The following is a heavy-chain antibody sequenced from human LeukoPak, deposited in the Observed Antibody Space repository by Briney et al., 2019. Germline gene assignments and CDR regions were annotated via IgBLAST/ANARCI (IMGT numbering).Heavy chain of an antibody. V-gene: IGHV4-38-2*02. CDR1: GYSVSSCYY. D-gene: IGHD6-13*01. J-gene: IGHJ6*03. Sequence: SETLSLTCTVSGYSVSSCYYWGWIRQPPGKGLEWIGSISHSGSPYYNPSLKSRVTISVHTSKNQFSLKLSSVTAADTAVYYCARADYSSTWSHDYYYMDVWGKGTTVTVSS. CDR2: ISHSGSP. CDR3: ARADYSSTWSHDYYYMDV.